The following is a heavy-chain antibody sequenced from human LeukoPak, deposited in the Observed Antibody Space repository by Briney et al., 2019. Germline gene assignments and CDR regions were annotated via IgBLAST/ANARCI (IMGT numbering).Heavy chain of an antibody. Sequence: ASVNVSCKVSGYTLTELSMHWVRQAPGKGLAWMGGFDPEDGETIHAQKSQGRVTMNEDTSTDTAYMELSSLRSEDTAVYYCATVYNVGATWRYFDYWGQGTLVTVSS. D-gene: IGHD1-26*01. CDR1: GYTLTELS. V-gene: IGHV1-24*01. J-gene: IGHJ4*02. CDR2: FDPEDGET. CDR3: ATVYNVGATWRYFDY.